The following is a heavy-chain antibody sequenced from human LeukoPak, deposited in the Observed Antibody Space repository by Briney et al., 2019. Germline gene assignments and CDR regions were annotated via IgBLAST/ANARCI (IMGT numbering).Heavy chain of an antibody. CDR1: GGSISSSSYY. CDR2: IYYSGST. CDR3: ALTTPKYSSSFGDFRRGGYFDY. Sequence: PSETLSLICTVSGGSISSSSYYWGWIRQPPGKGLEWIGSIYYSGSTYYNPSLKSRVTISVDTSKNQFSLKLSSVTAADTAVYYCALTTPKYSSSFGDFRRGGYFDYWGQGTLVTVSS. J-gene: IGHJ4*02. V-gene: IGHV4-39*07. D-gene: IGHD6-6*01.